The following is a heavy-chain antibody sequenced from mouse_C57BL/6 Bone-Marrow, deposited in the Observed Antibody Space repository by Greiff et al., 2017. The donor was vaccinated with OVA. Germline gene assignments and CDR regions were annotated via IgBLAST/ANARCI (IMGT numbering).Heavy chain of an antibody. CDR3: ASDYDYAWCAY. V-gene: IGHV1-26*01. D-gene: IGHD2-4*01. CDR2: INPNNGGT. CDR1: GYTFTDYY. Sequence: VQLQQSGPELVKPGASVKISCKASGYTFTDYYMNWVKQSHGKSLEWIGDINPNNGGTSYNQKFKGKATLTVDKSSSTAYMELRSLTSEDSAVYYCASDYDYAWCAYWGQGTLVTVSA. J-gene: IGHJ3*01.